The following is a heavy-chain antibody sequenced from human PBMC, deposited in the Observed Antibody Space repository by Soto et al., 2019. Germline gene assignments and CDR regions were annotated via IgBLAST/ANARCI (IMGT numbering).Heavy chain of an antibody. CDR3: ARGVTVFGLVSRFWFDP. CDR1: GGSISSGDYS. CDR2: IYNSGIT. J-gene: IGHJ5*02. Sequence: PSGTLSLTCTVSGGSISSGDYSWSWVRQSPGRGLEWIGHIYNSGITYYNPSLKSRVVISIDTSRNQFSLRLDSLTAADRAVYFCARGVTVFGLVSRFWFDPWRQGTVDPVSS. D-gene: IGHD3-3*01. V-gene: IGHV4-30-4*01.